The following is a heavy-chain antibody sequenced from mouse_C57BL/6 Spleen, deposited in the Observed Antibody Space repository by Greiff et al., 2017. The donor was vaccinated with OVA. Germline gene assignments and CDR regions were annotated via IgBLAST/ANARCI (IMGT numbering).Heavy chain of an antibody. CDR3: ARYEDGYYAGYAMDY. Sequence: EVQGVESGGGLVQPGGSLSLSCAASGFTFTDYYMSWVRQPPGKALEWLGFIRNKANGYTTEYSASVKGRFTISRDNSQSILYLQMNALRAEDSASYYGARYEDGYYAGYAMDYWGQGTSVTVSS. J-gene: IGHJ4*01. V-gene: IGHV7-3*01. CDR2: IRNKANGYTT. CDR1: GFTFTDYY. D-gene: IGHD2-3*01.